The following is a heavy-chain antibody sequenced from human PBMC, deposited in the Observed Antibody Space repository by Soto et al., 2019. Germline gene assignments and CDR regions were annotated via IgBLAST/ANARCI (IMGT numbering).Heavy chain of an antibody. D-gene: IGHD4-17*01. CDR2: TSSSSSYI. J-gene: IGHJ5*02. CDR1: GFTFSSYS. Sequence: EVQLVESGGGLVKPGGSLRLSCAASGFTFSSYSMNWVRQAPGKGLEWVSSTSSSSSYIYYADSVMGRFTISRDNARNSLYPQINSLRAAGTAVYYSAADPTDAGDYAGMDFDPWGQGTLVTVSS. CDR3: AADPTDAGDYAGMDFDP. V-gene: IGHV3-21*01.